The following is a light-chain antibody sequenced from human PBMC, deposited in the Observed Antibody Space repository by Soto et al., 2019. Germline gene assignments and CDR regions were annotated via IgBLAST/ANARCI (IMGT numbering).Light chain of an antibody. V-gene: IGKV1-5*03. CDR2: KAS. CDR1: QSINNW. Sequence: DIQMTQSPSTLSASVGDRVTITCRASQSINNWLAWYQQKPGKAPKLFIFKASTLESGVPSRFSGSGSGKEFTLSISSLQPDDFETYFCQQYESFPRTFGQGTKVEIK. CDR3: QQYESFPRT. J-gene: IGKJ1*01.